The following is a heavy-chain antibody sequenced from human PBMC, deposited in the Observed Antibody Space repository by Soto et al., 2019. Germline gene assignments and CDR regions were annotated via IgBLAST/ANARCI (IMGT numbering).Heavy chain of an antibody. CDR1: GYSFTSYW. D-gene: IGHD6-6*01. V-gene: IGHV5-51*01. Sequence: GESLKISCKGSGYSFTSYWIGWVRQMPGKGLEWMGIIYPGGSDTRYSPSFQGQVTISADKSISTAYLQWSSLKASDTAMYYCARVYSSSSYYYYYYGMDVWGQGTTVTVSS. CDR3: ARVYSSSSYYYYYYGMDV. CDR2: IYPGGSDT. J-gene: IGHJ6*02.